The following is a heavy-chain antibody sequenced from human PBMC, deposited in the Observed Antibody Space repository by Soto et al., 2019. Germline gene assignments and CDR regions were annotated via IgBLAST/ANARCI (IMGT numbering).Heavy chain of an antibody. CDR2: IVVGSGNT. V-gene: IGHV1-58*01. J-gene: IGHJ6*02. CDR1: GFTFTSSA. D-gene: IGHD1-20*01. CDR3: AADLPTVSVYYYYYYGMDV. Sequence: SVKVSCKASGFTFTSSAVQWVRQARGQRLEWIGWIVVGSGNTNYAQKFQERVTITRDMSTGTAYMELSSLRSEDTAVYYCAADLPTVSVYYYYYYGMDVWGQGTTVTVSS.